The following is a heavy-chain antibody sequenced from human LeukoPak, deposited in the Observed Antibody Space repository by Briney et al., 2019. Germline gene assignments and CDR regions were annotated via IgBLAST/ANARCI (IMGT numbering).Heavy chain of an antibody. CDR2: IYYSGSA. Sequence: PSETLSLTCSVSGGSITSYYWSWIRQPPGKGLEWIGYIYYSGSANYNPSLKSRLTISADTSKNQFSLKLNSVTAADTAVYYCARGEGWYFYWGQGTLVTVSS. CDR1: GGSITSYY. D-gene: IGHD6-19*01. CDR3: ARGEGWYFY. J-gene: IGHJ4*02. V-gene: IGHV4-59*01.